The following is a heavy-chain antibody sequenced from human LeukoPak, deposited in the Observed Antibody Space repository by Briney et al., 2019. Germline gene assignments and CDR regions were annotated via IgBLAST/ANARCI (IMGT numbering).Heavy chain of an antibody. J-gene: IGHJ4*02. CDR1: GFTLSSYS. D-gene: IGHD2-21*02. V-gene: IGHV3-48*02. CDR2: VSGSSNTI. Sequence: GESLRLSCAASGFTLSSYSMNWVRQAPGKGLEWVAYVSGSSNTIYYADSVKGRFTISRDNAKNSLFLQMNSLRDEDTAVYYCASMTTYCGGDCYFFDHWGQGTLVTVSS. CDR3: ASMTTYCGGDCYFFDH.